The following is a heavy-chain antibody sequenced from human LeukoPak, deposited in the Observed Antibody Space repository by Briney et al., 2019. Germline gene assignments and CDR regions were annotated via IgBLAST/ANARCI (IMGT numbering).Heavy chain of an antibody. CDR1: GGSISSSSYY. CDR3: ARGTYDYGGNWFDP. Sequence: SETLSLTCTVSGGSISSSSYYWGWIRQPPGKGLEWIGIIYYSGSTYYNPSLKSRVTISVDTSKNQFSLKLSSVTAADTAVYYCARGTYDYGGNWFDPWGQGTLVTVSS. D-gene: IGHD4-23*01. V-gene: IGHV4-39*01. CDR2: IYYSGST. J-gene: IGHJ5*02.